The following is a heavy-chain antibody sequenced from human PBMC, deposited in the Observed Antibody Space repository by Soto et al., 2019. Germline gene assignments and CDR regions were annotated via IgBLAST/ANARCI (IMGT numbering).Heavy chain of an antibody. V-gene: IGHV6-1*01. J-gene: IGHJ4*02. CDR1: GDSVSSNSAA. D-gene: IGHD6-25*01. CDR3: ALTRGGYYFDY. CDR2: TCYRSKWYN. Sequence: QVQLQQSGPGLVKPSQTLSLTCAISGDSVSSNSAAWNWFRQSPSRGLEWLGRTCYRSKWYNDYAISLKSRIAINPDTSKNQFSLQLNSVTPDDTAVYYCALTRGGYYFDYWGQGTLVTVSS.